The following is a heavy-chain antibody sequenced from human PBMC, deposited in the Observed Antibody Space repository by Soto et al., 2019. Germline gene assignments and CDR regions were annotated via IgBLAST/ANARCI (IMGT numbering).Heavy chain of an antibody. CDR3: ARLYSNYVGSYYYYGMDV. CDR1: GYSFTSCW. CDR2: IDPSDSYT. J-gene: IGHJ6*02. D-gene: IGHD4-4*01. V-gene: IGHV5-10-1*01. Sequence: GESLKISCKGSGYSFTSCWISWVRQMPGKGLEWMGRIDPSDSYTNYSPSFQGHVTISADKSISTAYLQWSSLKASDTAMYYCARLYSNYVGSYYYYGMDVWGQGTTVTVSS.